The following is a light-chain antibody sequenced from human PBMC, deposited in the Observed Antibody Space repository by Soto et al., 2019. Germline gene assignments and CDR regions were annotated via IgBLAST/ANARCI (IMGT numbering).Light chain of an antibody. CDR3: QQRSNWPRTWT. J-gene: IGKJ1*01. V-gene: IGKV3-11*01. CDR2: DAS. CDR1: QSVGSK. Sequence: EIVMTQSPVTLSVSPGERATLSCRASQSVGSKLAWYQQKPGQAPRLLIYDASNRATGIPARFSGSGSGTDFTLTISSLEPEDFAVYYCQQRSNWPRTWTFGQGTKVDIK.